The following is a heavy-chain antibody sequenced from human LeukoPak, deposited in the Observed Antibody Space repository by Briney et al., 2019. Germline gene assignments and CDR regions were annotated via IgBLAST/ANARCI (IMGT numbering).Heavy chain of an antibody. D-gene: IGHD3-10*01. CDR2: IYSDGSST. CDR3: ARVSLLYYYGSGSYPPDY. Sequence: GGSLRLSCAASGFTFSNYWMHWVRQAPGKGLVWVSRIYSDGSSTSYADSVKGRFTISRDNAKNTLYLQMNSLRAEDTAVYYCARVSLLYYYGSGSYPPDYWGQGTLVTVSS. V-gene: IGHV3-74*01. J-gene: IGHJ4*02. CDR1: GFTFSNYW.